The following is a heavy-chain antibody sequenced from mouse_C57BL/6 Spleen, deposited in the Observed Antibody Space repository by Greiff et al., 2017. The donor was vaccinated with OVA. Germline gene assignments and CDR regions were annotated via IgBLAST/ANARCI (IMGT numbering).Heavy chain of an antibody. CDR2: ISDGGSYT. CDR3: ARGNCDGGK. CDR1: GFTFSSYA. Sequence: EVKVVESGGGLVKPGGSLKLSCAASGFTFSSYAMSWVRQTPEKRLEWVATISDGGSYTYYPDNVKGRFTISRDNAKNHLYLQMSHLKSEDTAMYYCARGNCDGGKWGQGTSVTGSS. V-gene: IGHV5-4*03. D-gene: IGHD4-1*01. J-gene: IGHJ4*01.